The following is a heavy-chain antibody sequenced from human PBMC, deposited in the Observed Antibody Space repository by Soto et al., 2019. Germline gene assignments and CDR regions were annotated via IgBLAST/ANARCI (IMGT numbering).Heavy chain of an antibody. CDR1: GFTFSSYG. V-gene: IGHV3-30*18. CDR2: ISYDGSNK. CDR3: AKDAGWFDP. J-gene: IGHJ5*02. Sequence: GGSLRLSCAASGFTFSSYGMHWVRQAPGKGLEWVAVISYDGSNKYYADSVKGRFTISRDNSKNTLYLQMNSLRAEDTAVYYCAKDAGWFDPWGQGTLVTVSS.